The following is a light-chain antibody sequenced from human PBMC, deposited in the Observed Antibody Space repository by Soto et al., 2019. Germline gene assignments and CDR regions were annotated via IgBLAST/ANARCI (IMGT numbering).Light chain of an antibody. V-gene: IGLV3-27*01. CDR1: VLAKKY. Sequence: SSELTQPSSVSVSPGQTARITCSGDVLAKKYARWFQQKPGQAPVLVIYKDSERPSGIPERFSGSSSGTTVTLTISGAQVEDEADYYCYSAADNKGVFGTGTKVTVL. J-gene: IGLJ1*01. CDR3: YSAADNKGV. CDR2: KDS.